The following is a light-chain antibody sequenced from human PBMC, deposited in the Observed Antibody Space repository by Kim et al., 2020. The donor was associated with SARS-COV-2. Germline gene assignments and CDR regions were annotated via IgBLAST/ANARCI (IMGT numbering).Light chain of an antibody. CDR1: SSDVGRYNL. Sequence: QSALTQPASVSGSPGQSITISCTGTSSDVGRYNLVSWYQQHPGKAPKLMIYEVSKRPSGVSNRFSGSKSGNTASLTISGLQAEDEADYYCCSYAGSSTLVFGGGTKVTVL. CDR2: EVS. J-gene: IGLJ3*02. V-gene: IGLV2-23*02. CDR3: CSYAGSSTLV.